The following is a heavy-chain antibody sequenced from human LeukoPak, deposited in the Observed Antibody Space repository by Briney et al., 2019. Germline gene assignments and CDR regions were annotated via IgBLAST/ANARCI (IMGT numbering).Heavy chain of an antibody. Sequence: SETLSLTCSVSGGSISSDNYCWSWIRQPAGKGLEWIGRIYTSGSTNYNPSLKSRVTISVDTSKNQFSLKLSSVTAADTAVYYCARQDYDILTGYYTGFDYWGQGTLVTVSS. CDR2: IYTSGST. CDR3: ARQDYDILTGYYTGFDY. V-gene: IGHV4-61*02. CDR1: GGSISSDNYC. J-gene: IGHJ4*02. D-gene: IGHD3-9*01.